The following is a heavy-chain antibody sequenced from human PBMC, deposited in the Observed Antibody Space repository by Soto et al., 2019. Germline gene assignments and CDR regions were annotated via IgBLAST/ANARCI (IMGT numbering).Heavy chain of an antibody. CDR3: AKDGWYSSGWYNYYFDY. CDR2: ISGSGGST. Sequence: GGSLRLSCAASGFTFSSYAMSWVRQAPGKGLEWVSAISGSGGSTYYADSVKGRFTISRDNSKNTLYLQMNSLRAEDTAVYYCAKDGWYSSGWYNYYFDYWGQGTLVTVSS. V-gene: IGHV3-23*01. J-gene: IGHJ4*02. D-gene: IGHD6-19*01. CDR1: GFTFSSYA.